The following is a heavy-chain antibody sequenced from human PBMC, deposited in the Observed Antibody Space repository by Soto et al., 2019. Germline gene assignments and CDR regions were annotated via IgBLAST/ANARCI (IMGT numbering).Heavy chain of an antibody. CDR1: GGSLSDYF. J-gene: IGHJ6*03. Sequence: PSETLSLTCVVSGGSLSDYFWSWIRQPPGMALEWIGEINHLGSINYNPSLKNRVTMSVDTSKNQFSLTLNSVTAADTATYYCARGGISHWAYFYYMDVWDRGTTVTVSS. D-gene: IGHD2-21*01. CDR3: ARGGISHWAYFYYMDV. CDR2: INHLGSI. V-gene: IGHV4-34*01.